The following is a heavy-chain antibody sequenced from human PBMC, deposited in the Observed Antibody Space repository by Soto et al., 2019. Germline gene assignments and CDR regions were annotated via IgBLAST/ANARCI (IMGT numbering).Heavy chain of an antibody. CDR1: GGSISSYY. CDR2: IYYSGGT. V-gene: IGHV4-59*01. Sequence: QVQLQESGPGLVKPSETLSLTCTVSGGSISSYYWSWIRQPPGKGLAWIGFIYYSGGTNYNPSLMIRVSISVDTSKHQSSLKLISVTAAEMALYYCAREVRGRYRTYYYSYGMDVWGQGTTVTVSS. D-gene: IGHD3-16*02. CDR3: AREVRGRYRTYYYSYGMDV. J-gene: IGHJ6*02.